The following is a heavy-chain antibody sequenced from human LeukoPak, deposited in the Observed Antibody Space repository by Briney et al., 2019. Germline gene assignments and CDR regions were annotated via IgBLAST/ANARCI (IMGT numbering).Heavy chain of an antibody. CDR2: IYPGDSDT. CDR1: GYSFTSYW. Sequence: GESLKIPCKGSGYSFTSYWIGWVRQMPGKALEWMGIIYPGDSDTRYSPSFQGQVTISAGQAISTASLQWSSRKASDTAMYYCARRGGDYGDYVVYWGQGTLVTVSS. V-gene: IGHV5-51*01. D-gene: IGHD4-17*01. J-gene: IGHJ4*02. CDR3: ARRGGDYGDYVVY.